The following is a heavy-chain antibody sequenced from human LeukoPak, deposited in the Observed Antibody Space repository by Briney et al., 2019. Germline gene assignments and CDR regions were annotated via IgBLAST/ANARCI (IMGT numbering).Heavy chain of an antibody. V-gene: IGHV3-7*01. Sequence: GGSLRLSCAASGFTFSSSWMTWVRQAPGKGLEWVANIKQDGSEKYYVDSVKGRFTISRDNAKNSLYLQMNSLRAEDTAVYYCARVKGLELDYWGQGTLVTVSS. CDR2: IKQDGSEK. CDR1: GFTFSSSW. J-gene: IGHJ4*02. CDR3: ARVKGLELDY.